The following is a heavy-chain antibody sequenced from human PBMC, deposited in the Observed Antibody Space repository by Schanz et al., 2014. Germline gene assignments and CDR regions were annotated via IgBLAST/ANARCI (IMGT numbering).Heavy chain of an antibody. CDR3: ARGGPAYYFDD. V-gene: IGHV3-66*01. Sequence: EVQLVESGGGLVQPGGSLRLSCAASGFSVGNKYMNWVRQAPGKGLEWVSFIYNGGNTYYADSVKGRFTISRDNSKNTVYIQMNSLRAEDTAVYYCARGGPAYYFDDWGQGTLXTVSS. CDR2: IYNGGNT. J-gene: IGHJ4*02. CDR1: GFSVGNKY.